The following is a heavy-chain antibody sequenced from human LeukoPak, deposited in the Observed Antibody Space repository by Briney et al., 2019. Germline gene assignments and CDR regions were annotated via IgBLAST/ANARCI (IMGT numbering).Heavy chain of an antibody. V-gene: IGHV3-53*01. CDR1: GFTFSSYS. CDR3: ARRAGAYSHPYYY. D-gene: IGHD4/OR15-4a*01. CDR2: IYSDNT. J-gene: IGHJ4*02. Sequence: GGSLRLSCTASGFTFSSYSMHWVRQAPGKGLEWVSFIYSDNTHYSDSVKGRFTISRDNSKNTLYLQMNSLRAEDTAVYYCARRAGAYSHPYYYWGQGTLVTVSS.